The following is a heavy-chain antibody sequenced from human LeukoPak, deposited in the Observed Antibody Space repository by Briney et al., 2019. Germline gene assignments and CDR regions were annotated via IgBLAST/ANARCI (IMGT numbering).Heavy chain of an antibody. J-gene: IGHJ4*02. CDR1: GGSFSGYY. V-gene: IGHV4-34*01. Sequence: SETLSLTCAVYGGSFSGYYWSWIRQPPGKGLEWIGEINHSGSTNYNPSLKSRVTISVDTSKNQFSLKLSSVTAADTAVYYCARLGVIAAADYWGQGTLVTVSS. CDR2: INHSGST. D-gene: IGHD6-13*01. CDR3: ARLGVIAAADY.